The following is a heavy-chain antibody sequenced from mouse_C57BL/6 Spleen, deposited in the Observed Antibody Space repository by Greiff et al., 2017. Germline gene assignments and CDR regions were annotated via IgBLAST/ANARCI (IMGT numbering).Heavy chain of an antibody. CDR3: ARNYGSSYDEVWFAY. CDR2: IDPSDSYT. J-gene: IGHJ3*01. D-gene: IGHD1-1*01. CDR1: GYTFTSYW. Sequence: QVQLQQPGAELVMPGASVKLSCKASGYTFTSYWMHWVKQRPGQGLEWIGEIDPSDSYTNYNQKFKGKSTLTVDKSSSTAYMQLSSLTSEDSAVYYCARNYGSSYDEVWFAYWGQGTLVTVSA. V-gene: IGHV1-69*01.